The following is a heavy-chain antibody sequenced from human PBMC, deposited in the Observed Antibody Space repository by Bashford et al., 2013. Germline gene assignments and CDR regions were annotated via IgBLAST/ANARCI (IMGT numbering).Heavy chain of an antibody. V-gene: IGHV4-59*11. CDR3: ARGNNGGYHNIDF. D-gene: IGHD2-8*01. CDR2: ISYSGNT. Sequence: SETLSLTCTVSGGSISGHYWSWIRQPPGKRLEWIGYISYSGNTNYNPSLMSRLTISVDMSKNQFSLRLRSVTAADTAVYYCARGNNGGYHNIDFWGQGTLVTVSS. J-gene: IGHJ4*02. CDR1: GGSISGHY.